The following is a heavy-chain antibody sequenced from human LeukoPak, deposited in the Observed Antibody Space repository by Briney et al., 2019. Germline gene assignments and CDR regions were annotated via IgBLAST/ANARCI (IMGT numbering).Heavy chain of an antibody. V-gene: IGHV1-69*13. CDR3: ARGSSRYYYYYGMDV. CDR2: IIPIFGTA. CDR1: GGTFSSYA. Sequence: SAKVSCKASGGTFSSYAISWVRQAPGQGLEWMGGIIPIFGTANYAQKFQGRVTITADESTSTAYMELSSLRSEDTAVYYCARGSSRYYYYYGMDVWGQGTTVTVSS. D-gene: IGHD6-6*01. J-gene: IGHJ6*02.